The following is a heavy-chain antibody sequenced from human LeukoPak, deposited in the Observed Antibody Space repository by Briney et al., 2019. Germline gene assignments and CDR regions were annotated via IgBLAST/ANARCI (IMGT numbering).Heavy chain of an antibody. CDR2: INQEGSEK. CDR1: GFTFSSYW. D-gene: IGHD2-15*01. J-gene: IGHJ5*02. Sequence: GGSLRLSCAASGFTFSSYWMSCVRQAPGKGLEWVANINQEGSEKYYVDSVKGRFTISRDNAKNSLYLQMNSLRAEDTAVYYCAREGCSGGSCYHNWFDPWGQGTLVTVSS. CDR3: AREGCSGGSCYHNWFDP. V-gene: IGHV3-7*01.